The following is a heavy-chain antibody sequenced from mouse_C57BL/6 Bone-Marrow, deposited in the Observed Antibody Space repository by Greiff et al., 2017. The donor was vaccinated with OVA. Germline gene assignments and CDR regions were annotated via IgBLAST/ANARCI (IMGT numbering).Heavy chain of an antibody. Sequence: EVKVEESGGGLVQPGGSLSLSCAASGFTFTDYYMSWVRQPPGKALEWLGFIRNKANGYTTEYSASVKGRFTISRDNSQSILYLQLNALRAEDSATYYCARSHCGSRYYYAMDYWGQGTSVTVSS. J-gene: IGHJ4*01. CDR2: IRNKANGYTT. D-gene: IGHD1-1*01. CDR3: ARSHCGSRYYYAMDY. CDR1: GFTFTDYY. V-gene: IGHV7-3*01.